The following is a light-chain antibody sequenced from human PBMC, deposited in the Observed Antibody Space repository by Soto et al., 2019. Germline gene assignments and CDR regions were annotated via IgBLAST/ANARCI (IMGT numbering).Light chain of an antibody. Sequence: DIQMTQSPSTLSSSVGDRVTITCRATQTINTRVAWYQQKPGKAPKLLIYDASSLESGVPSRFSGSGSGTDFTLTISRLVPEDFAVYYCQQYGSSPPVTFGGGTKVDIK. J-gene: IGKJ4*01. CDR2: DAS. CDR1: QTINTR. CDR3: QQYGSSPPVT. V-gene: IGKV1-5*01.